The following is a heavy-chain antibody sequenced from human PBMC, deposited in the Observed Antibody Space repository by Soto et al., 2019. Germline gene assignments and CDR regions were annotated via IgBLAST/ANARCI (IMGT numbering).Heavy chain of an antibody. V-gene: IGHV1-69*12. CDR2: IIPIFGTA. CDR1: RGTFSGYA. Sequence: QVQLVQSGAEVKKPGSSVKVSCKASRGTFSGYAISWVRQAPGQGLEWMGGIIPIFGTANYAQKIKRTVTITGDESTTTAYMELSSLTSEATAAYYCASHVPAAGYYYGMDVWGQGTTVTVSS. CDR3: ASHVPAAGYYYGMDV. J-gene: IGHJ6*02. D-gene: IGHD2-2*01.